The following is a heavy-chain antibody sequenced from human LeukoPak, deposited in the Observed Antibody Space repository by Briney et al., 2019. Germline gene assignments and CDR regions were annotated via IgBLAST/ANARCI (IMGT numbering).Heavy chain of an antibody. D-gene: IGHD1-26*01. Sequence: GASVKVSCKASGYTFSSYHIHWVRQAPGQGLEWMGKINPSFNPGVDVTTYAQKFQGRVTMTRDLSTNTVYMELRSLTSDDTAVYYCARAWESIAGYYFDFWGQGTLVSVSS. CDR2: INPSFNPGVDVT. V-gene: IGHV1-46*01. CDR3: ARAWESIAGYYFDF. CDR1: GYTFSSYH. J-gene: IGHJ4*02.